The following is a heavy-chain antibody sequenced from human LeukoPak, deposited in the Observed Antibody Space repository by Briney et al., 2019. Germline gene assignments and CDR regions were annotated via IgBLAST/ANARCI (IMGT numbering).Heavy chain of an antibody. CDR1: GYTFTSYA. V-gene: IGHV1-3*01. CDR3: ARAQGITIFGVPPGY. D-gene: IGHD3-3*01. Sequence: GASVKVSCKASGYTFTSYAMHWVRQAPGQRLEWMGWLNAGNGNTKYSQKFQGRVTITRDTSASTAYMELSSLRSEDTAVYYCARAQGITIFGVPPGYWGQGTLVTVSS. CDR2: LNAGNGNT. J-gene: IGHJ4*02.